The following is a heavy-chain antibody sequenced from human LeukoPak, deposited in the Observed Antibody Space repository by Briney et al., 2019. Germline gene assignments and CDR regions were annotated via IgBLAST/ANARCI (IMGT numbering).Heavy chain of an antibody. CDR2: IYSGGST. D-gene: IGHD4-23*01. Sequence: GGSLRLSCAASGFTVSSNYMSWVRQAPGEGLEWVSVIYSGGSTYYADSVKGRFTISRDNSKNTLYLQMNSLRAEDTAVYYCARDRYYGGNFLYYFDYWGQGTLVTVSS. J-gene: IGHJ4*02. V-gene: IGHV3-53*01. CDR1: GFTVSSNY. CDR3: ARDRYYGGNFLYYFDY.